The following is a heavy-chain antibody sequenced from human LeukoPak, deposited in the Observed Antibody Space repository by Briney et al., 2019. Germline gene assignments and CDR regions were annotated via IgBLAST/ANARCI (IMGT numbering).Heavy chain of an antibody. CDR2: IIPIFGTA. CDR1: GGTFISYA. CDR3: ARARKRYSSSWYFDY. Sequence: SLNVSCKASGGTFISYAISWVRQTPGQRREWMGRIIPIFGTANYEQKLQGRVTITTDESTSTAYMELSSLRSEDTAVYYCARARKRYSSSWYFDYWGQGTLVTVSS. D-gene: IGHD6-13*01. V-gene: IGHV1-69*05. J-gene: IGHJ4*02.